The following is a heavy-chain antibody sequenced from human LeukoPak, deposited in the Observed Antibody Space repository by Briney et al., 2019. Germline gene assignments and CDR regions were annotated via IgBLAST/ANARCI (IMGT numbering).Heavy chain of an antibody. D-gene: IGHD6-19*01. V-gene: IGHV3-30-3*01. Sequence: GRSLRLSCAASGFTFSSYAMHWVRQAPGKGLEWVAVISYDGSNKYYADSVKGRFTISRDNSKNTLYLQMNSLRAEDTAVYYCARGQQWLVQAYFDYWGQGTLVTVSS. CDR2: ISYDGSNK. J-gene: IGHJ4*02. CDR1: GFTFSSYA. CDR3: ARGQQWLVQAYFDY.